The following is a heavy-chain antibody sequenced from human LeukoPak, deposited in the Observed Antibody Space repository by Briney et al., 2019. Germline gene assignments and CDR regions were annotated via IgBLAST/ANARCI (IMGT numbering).Heavy chain of an antibody. CDR2: ISAYNGNT. CDR3: ATDRSLLWFGELFPVYYYYYYMDV. CDR1: GGTFSSYA. Sequence: RASVKVSCKASGGTFSSYAISWVRQAPGQGLEWMGWISAYNGNTNYAQKLQGRVTMTTDTSTSTAYMELRSLRSDDTAVYYCATDRSLLWFGELFPVYYYYYYMDVWGKGTTVTISS. J-gene: IGHJ6*03. D-gene: IGHD3-10*01. V-gene: IGHV1-18*01.